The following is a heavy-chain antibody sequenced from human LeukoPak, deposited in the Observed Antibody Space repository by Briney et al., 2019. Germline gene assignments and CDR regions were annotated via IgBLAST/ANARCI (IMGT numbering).Heavy chain of an antibody. D-gene: IGHD1-26*01. J-gene: IGHJ4*02. CDR1: GFRFSGSA. CDR3: VRVGATTGFDY. CDR2: IRSNANNYAT. V-gene: IGHV3-73*01. Sequence: PGRSLRLSCAASGFRFSGSAVRWVRQASGKGLEWIGDIRSNANNYATAYAASVRGRFTISRDDSENTAYLQMKSLKTEDTAVYYCVRVGATTGFDYWGQGTLVTVSS.